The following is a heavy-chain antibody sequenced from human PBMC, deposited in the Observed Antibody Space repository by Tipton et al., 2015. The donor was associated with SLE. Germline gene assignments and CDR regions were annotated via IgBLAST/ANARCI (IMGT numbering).Heavy chain of an antibody. D-gene: IGHD3-22*01. CDR3: AKDSSAYYPDY. CDR2: INTYSGDT. Sequence: QSGAEVKKPGASVKVSCKASGYIFTDNYIHWVRQAPGQGLEWMGRINTYSGDTDFAQKFQGRVTMTRDTSISTAYMELSRLKFDDTAVYFCAKDSSAYYPDYWGQGTLVGVSS. CDR1: GYIFTDNY. J-gene: IGHJ4*02. V-gene: IGHV1-2*06.